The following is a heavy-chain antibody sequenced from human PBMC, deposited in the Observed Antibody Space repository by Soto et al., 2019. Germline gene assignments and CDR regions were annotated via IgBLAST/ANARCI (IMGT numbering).Heavy chain of an antibody. J-gene: IGHJ4*02. CDR3: AKDGYTHGQPDY. Sequence: SQTLSLTGAIFGDSVSSKSVAWNWIRQSPSRGLEWLGRTYYRSKWYDDYAVSVKSRITINPDTSKNTLYLQMNSLRAEDTAVYYCAKDGYTHGQPDYWGQGTLVTVSS. D-gene: IGHD5-18*01. V-gene: IGHV6-1*01. CDR2: TYYRSKWYD. CDR1: GDSVSSKSVA.